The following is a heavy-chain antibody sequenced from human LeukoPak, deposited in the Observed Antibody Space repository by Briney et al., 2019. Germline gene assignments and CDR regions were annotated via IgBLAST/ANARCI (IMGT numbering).Heavy chain of an antibody. CDR3: ARTAARRFDY. J-gene: IGHJ4*02. V-gene: IGHV1-46*01. Sequence: ASVNVSCKASGYTFPSYFMHWVRQAPGQGLEWMGIINPTGGSTTYAQKFQGRVTMARDTSTSTVYMELSSLRSDDTAVYYCARTAARRFDYWGQGTLVTVSS. CDR2: INPTGGST. D-gene: IGHD6-6*01. CDR1: GYTFPSYF.